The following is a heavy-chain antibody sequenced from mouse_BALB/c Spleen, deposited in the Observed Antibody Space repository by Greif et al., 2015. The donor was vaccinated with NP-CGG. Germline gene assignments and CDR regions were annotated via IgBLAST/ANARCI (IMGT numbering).Heavy chain of an antibody. V-gene: IGHV14-3*02. J-gene: IGHJ4*01. CDR1: GFNIKDTY. CDR3: ARARPYYAMDY. CDR2: IDPANGNT. D-gene: IGHD3-1*01. Sequence: EVQLQQSGAELVKPGASVKLSCTASGFNIKDTYMHWVKQRPEQGLEWIGRIDPANGNTKYDPKFQGKATITADTSSNTAYLQLSSLTSEDTAVYYCARARPYYAMDYWGQGTSATVSS.